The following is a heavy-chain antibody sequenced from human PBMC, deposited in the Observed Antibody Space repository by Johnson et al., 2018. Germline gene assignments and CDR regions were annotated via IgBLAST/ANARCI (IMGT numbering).Heavy chain of an antibody. Sequence: QVQLQQWGAGLLKPSETLSLTCAVYGGSFSGNYWSWIRQPPGKGLEWIGEINHSGSTNYNPSLKSRVTISVDTSKNQFSLKLSSVTAADTAGYYCARGPPSSTSYYYYYYMDVWGKGTTVTVSS. D-gene: IGHD2-2*01. J-gene: IGHJ6*03. CDR3: ARGPPSSTSYYYYYYMDV. V-gene: IGHV4-34*01. CDR2: INHSGST. CDR1: GGSFSGNY.